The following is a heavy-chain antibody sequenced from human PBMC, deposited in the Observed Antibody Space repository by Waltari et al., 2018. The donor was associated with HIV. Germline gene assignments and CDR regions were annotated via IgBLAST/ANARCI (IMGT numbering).Heavy chain of an antibody. CDR2: INHSGST. J-gene: IGHJ6*02. V-gene: IGHV4-34*01. D-gene: IGHD6-19*01. CDR3: ARRYVDAYSSGWFPQLSYGLDV. Sequence: QVQLQQWGAGLLKPSETLSLTCAVYVGSFSVYYWSWIRQPPGKGLGWIGEINHSGSTNYNPSLKSRVTMSVDTSKNHFSLKLSSVTAADTAVYYCARRYVDAYSSGWFPQLSYGLDVWGRGTTVTVSS. CDR1: VGSFSVYY.